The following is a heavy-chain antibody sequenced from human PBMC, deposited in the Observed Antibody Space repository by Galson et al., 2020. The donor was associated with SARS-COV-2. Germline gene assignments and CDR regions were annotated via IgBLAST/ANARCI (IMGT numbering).Heavy chain of an antibody. Sequence: ASVKVSCKVSGYTLTELSMHWVRQAPGKGLEWMGGFDPEDGETIYAQKFQGRVTMTEDTSTDTAYMELSSLRSEDTAVYYCATDMVEMATMGGWFDPWGQGTLGTVSS. V-gene: IGHV1-24*01. CDR2: FDPEDGET. CDR3: ATDMVEMATMGGWFDP. D-gene: IGHD5-12*01. J-gene: IGHJ5*02. CDR1: GYTLTELS.